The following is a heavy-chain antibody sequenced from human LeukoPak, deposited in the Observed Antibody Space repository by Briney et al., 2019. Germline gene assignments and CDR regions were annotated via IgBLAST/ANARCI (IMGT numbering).Heavy chain of an antibody. D-gene: IGHD3-10*01. Sequence: HPGGSLRLSCAASGFTFSSYGFHWVRQAPGKGLEWVAFIRYDGSNKYYADSVKGRFTISRDNSKNTLYLQMNSLRAEDTAVYYCAKIGYSGSGVGYYMDVWGKGTTVTISS. CDR3: AKIGYSGSGVGYYMDV. V-gene: IGHV3-30*02. J-gene: IGHJ6*03. CDR1: GFTFSSYG. CDR2: IRYDGSNK.